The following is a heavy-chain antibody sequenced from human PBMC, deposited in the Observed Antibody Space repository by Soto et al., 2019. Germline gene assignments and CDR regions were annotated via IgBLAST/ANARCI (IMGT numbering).Heavy chain of an antibody. V-gene: IGHV1-3*01. CDR2: INAGNGNT. J-gene: IGHJ4*02. CDR3: ARATPPGPPSYTYYYGSGSYSPNFDY. CDR1: GYTFTSYA. Sequence: GASVKVSCKASGYTFTSYAMHWVRQAPGQRLEWMGWINAGNGNTKYSQKFQGRVTITRDTSASTAYMELSSLRSEDTAVYYCARATPPGPPSYTYYYGSGSYSPNFDYWGQGTLVTVSS. D-gene: IGHD3-10*01.